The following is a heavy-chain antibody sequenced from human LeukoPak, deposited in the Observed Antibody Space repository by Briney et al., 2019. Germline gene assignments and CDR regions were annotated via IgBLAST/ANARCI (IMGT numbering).Heavy chain of an antibody. D-gene: IGHD2-2*02. CDR1: GFTFSDYY. CDR2: ISSSGSTI. V-gene: IGHV3-11*01. CDR3: ARVGVVPAATPWFDP. J-gene: IGHJ5*02. Sequence: GGSLRLSCAASGFTFSDYYMSWIRQAPGKGLEWVSYISSSGSTIYYADSVKGRFTISRDNAKNSLYLQMNSLRAEDTAVYYCARVGVVPAATPWFDPWGQGTLVTVSS.